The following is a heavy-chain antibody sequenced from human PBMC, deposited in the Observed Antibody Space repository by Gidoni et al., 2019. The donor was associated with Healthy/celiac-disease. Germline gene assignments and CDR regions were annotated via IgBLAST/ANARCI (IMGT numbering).Heavy chain of an antibody. V-gene: IGHV3-64D*06. CDR1: GFPFRSYA. CDR3: VSRTSYYESPNFDY. CDR2: ISSNGGST. D-gene: IGHD2-2*01. Sequence: EVQLVESGGGLVQPGGSLRLSCSASGFPFRSYAMHWVRQAPGKGLEYVSAISSNGGSTYYADSVKGRFTISRDNSKNTLYLQMSSLRAEDTAVYYCVSRTSYYESPNFDYWGQGTLVTVSS. J-gene: IGHJ4*02.